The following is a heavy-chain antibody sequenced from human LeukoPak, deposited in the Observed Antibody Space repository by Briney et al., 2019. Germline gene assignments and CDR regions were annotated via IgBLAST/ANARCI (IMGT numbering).Heavy chain of an antibody. Sequence: GGSLRLSCAASGFTFSSYAMSWVRQAPGKGLEWVSAISGSGGSTYYADSVKGRFTISRDNSKNTLYLQMNSLRAEDTAVYYCAKDRYYDFWSDWFDPWGQGTLDTVSS. CDR2: ISGSGGST. CDR3: AKDRYYDFWSDWFDP. J-gene: IGHJ5*02. V-gene: IGHV3-23*01. D-gene: IGHD3-3*01. CDR1: GFTFSSYA.